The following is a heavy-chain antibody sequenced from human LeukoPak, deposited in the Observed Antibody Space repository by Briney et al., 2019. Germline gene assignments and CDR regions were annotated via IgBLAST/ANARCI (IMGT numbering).Heavy chain of an antibody. Sequence: TSETLSLTCAVSGGSFSNYFWTWIRQPPGKSLEWIAEINDSGSTNSNSSLRSRVAISLDTSKNQFSLRLTSVTAADTAVYYCARGQYCSTTTCYSARRYFDFWGQGTLVTVSS. CDR1: GGSFSNYF. V-gene: IGHV4-34*01. D-gene: IGHD2-2*01. J-gene: IGHJ4*02. CDR2: INDSGST. CDR3: ARGQYCSTTTCYSARRYFDF.